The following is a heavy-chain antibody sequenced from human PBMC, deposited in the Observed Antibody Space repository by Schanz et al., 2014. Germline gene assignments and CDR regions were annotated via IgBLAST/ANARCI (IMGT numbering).Heavy chain of an antibody. V-gene: IGHV3-48*01. J-gene: IGHJ4*02. CDR3: ARKVVATIGGYYDN. Sequence: EVQLVESGGGLVQPGGSLRLSCAASGFTFSGFWMTWVRQAPGKGLEWISYIGSSSSRIDHADSVKGRFTISRDNAENTLFLQMNSLRAEDTAVYYCARKVVATIGGYYDNWGQGTLVIVSS. D-gene: IGHD5-12*01. CDR1: GFTFSGFW. CDR2: IGSSSSRI.